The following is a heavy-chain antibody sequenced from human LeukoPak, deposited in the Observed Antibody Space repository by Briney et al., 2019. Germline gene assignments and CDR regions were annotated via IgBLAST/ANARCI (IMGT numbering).Heavy chain of an antibody. V-gene: IGHV3-23*01. CDR1: GFTFSSYA. CDR2: ISGSGGST. CDR3: AKGALDCSSTSCYWPYYYGMDV. Sequence: PGGSPRLSCAASGFTFSSYAMSWVCQAPGKGLEWVSAISGSGGSTYYADSVKGRFTISRDNSKNTLYLQMNSLRAEDTAVYYCAKGALDCSSTSCYWPYYYGMDVWGQGTTVTVSS. J-gene: IGHJ6*02. D-gene: IGHD2-2*01.